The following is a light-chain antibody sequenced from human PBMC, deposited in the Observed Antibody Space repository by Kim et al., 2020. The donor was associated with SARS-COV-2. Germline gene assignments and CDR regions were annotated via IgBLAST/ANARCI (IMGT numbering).Light chain of an antibody. CDR2: DNN. J-gene: IGLJ3*02. CDR1: SDNSGNNY. CDR3: GTSDSSLSAV. Sequence: GQKVTSYCAGSSDNSGNNYVSWYQQLPGTAPKLLIYDNNKRPSGIPDRFSGSKSGTAAPLSITGLQAEDEADYYCGTSDSSLSAVFGGGTQLTVL. V-gene: IGLV1-51*01.